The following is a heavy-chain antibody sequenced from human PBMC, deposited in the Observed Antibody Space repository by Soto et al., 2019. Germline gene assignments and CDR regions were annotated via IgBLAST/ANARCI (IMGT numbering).Heavy chain of an antibody. V-gene: IGHV4-30-4*01. J-gene: IGHJ4*02. Sequence: SETLSLTCTVSGGSISSGDYYWSWIRRPPGKGLEWIGYIYYSGSTYYNPSLKSRVTISVDTSKNQFSLKLSSVTAADTAVYYCARWRNYYDSSGYVFDYWGQGTLVTVSS. D-gene: IGHD3-22*01. CDR1: GGSISSGDYY. CDR3: ARWRNYYDSSGYVFDY. CDR2: IYYSGST.